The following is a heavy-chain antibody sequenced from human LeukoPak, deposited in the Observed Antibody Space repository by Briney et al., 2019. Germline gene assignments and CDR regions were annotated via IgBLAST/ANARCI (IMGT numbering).Heavy chain of an antibody. CDR3: ATYYYGSGSYWGRTKHDY. V-gene: IGHV3-23*01. CDR2: ISGSGGST. Sequence: GGSLRLSCAASGFTFSSYGMYWVRQAPGKGLEWVSAISGSGGSTYYAGSVKGRFTISRDNSKNTLCLQMNSLRAEDTAVYYCATYYYGSGSYWGRTKHDYWGQGTLVTVSS. CDR1: GFTFSSYG. J-gene: IGHJ4*02. D-gene: IGHD3-10*01.